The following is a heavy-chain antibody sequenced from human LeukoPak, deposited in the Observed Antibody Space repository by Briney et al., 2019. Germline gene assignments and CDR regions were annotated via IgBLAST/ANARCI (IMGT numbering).Heavy chain of an antibody. CDR1: GFTFSSHS. V-gene: IGHV3-21*01. CDR3: AVDPRERRDY. D-gene: IGHD6-25*01. J-gene: IGHJ4*02. CDR2: ISSRSSYI. Sequence: PGGSLRLSCAASGFTFSSHSMNWVRQAPGKGLEWVSSISSRSSYIYQADSTKGRFTIYRDNAKNSLYLQMNNLRAEDTAIYYCAVDPRERRDYWGQGTLVTVSS.